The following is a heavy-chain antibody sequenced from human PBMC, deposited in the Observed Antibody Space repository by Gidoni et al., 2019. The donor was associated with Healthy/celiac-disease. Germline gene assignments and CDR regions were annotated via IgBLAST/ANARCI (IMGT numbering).Heavy chain of an antibody. D-gene: IGHD5-12*01. CDR2: ISWNSGSI. V-gene: IGHV3-9*01. CDR1: GFTFDDYA. Sequence: EVQLVESGGGLVQPGRSLRLSCAASGFTFDDYAMHWVRQAPGKGLEWVSGISWNSGSIGYADSVKGRFTISRDNAKNSLYLQMNSLRAEDTALYYCAKAIVATIGGRDGLLIGFDYWGQGTLVTVSS. CDR3: AKAIVATIGGRDGLLIGFDY. J-gene: IGHJ4*02.